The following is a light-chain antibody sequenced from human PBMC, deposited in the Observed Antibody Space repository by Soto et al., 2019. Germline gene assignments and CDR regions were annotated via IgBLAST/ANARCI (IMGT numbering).Light chain of an antibody. CDR1: QTVSIW. CDR2: DAS. CDR3: QQYDNWPPIT. V-gene: IGKV1-5*01. J-gene: IGKJ5*01. Sequence: DIHLTQSPSTLSASVGDRVTITCRASQTVSIWLAWYRQTPGRAPKLPTFDASTLGSGVPPRFTGSGSGTEFTLTISSLQSEDFAVYYCQQYDNWPPITFGQGTRLEIK.